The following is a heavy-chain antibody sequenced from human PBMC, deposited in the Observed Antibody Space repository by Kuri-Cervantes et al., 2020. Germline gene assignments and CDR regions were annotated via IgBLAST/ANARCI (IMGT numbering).Heavy chain of an antibody. J-gene: IGHJ4*02. D-gene: IGHD4-17*01. CDR2: IGSRSNTI. CDR1: GFTFSDYD. V-gene: IGHV3-11*04. Sequence: GESLKISCAASGFTFSDYDMTWIRQTPGKGLEWISFIGSRSNTIYYADSVKGRFTISRDNAKNSLYLQMNSLRAGDTAVYYCASSVTRGGGGGYWGQGTLVTVSS. CDR3: ASSVTRGGGGGY.